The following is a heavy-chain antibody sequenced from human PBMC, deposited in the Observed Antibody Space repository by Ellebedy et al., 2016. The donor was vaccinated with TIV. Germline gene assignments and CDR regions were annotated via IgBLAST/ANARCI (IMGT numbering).Heavy chain of an antibody. J-gene: IGHJ4*02. CDR1: GFTFSSYG. CDR2: IWYDGSNK. Sequence: GESLKISXAASGFTFSSYGMHWVRQAPGKGLEWVAVIWYDGSNKYYADSVKGRFTISRDNSKNTLYLQMNSLRAEDTAVYYCARDDGLGFDYWGQGTLVTVSS. D-gene: IGHD3-16*01. V-gene: IGHV3-33*01. CDR3: ARDDGLGFDY.